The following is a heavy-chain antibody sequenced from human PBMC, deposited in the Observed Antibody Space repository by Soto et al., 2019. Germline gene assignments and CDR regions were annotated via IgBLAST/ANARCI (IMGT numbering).Heavy chain of an antibody. Sequence: QVQLVQSGAEVKKPGSSVKVSCKASGGTFSSYAISWVRQAPGQGLEWMGGIIPIFGTANYAQKFQGRVTITADESTSTAYMELSSLRSEDTAVYYCARETYYYDSSGYIRVTEVDYWGQGTLVTVSS. D-gene: IGHD3-22*01. CDR3: ARETYYYDSSGYIRVTEVDY. CDR2: IIPIFGTA. J-gene: IGHJ4*02. V-gene: IGHV1-69*12. CDR1: GGTFSSYA.